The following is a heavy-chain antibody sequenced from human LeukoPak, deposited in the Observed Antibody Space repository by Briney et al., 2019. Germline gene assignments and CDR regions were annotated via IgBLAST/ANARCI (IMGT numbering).Heavy chain of an antibody. V-gene: IGHV3-48*03. CDR2: ISSSGSTI. CDR3: ARVFGDKFDY. J-gene: IGHJ4*02. D-gene: IGHD3-10*02. Sequence: GGSLRLSCAASGFTFSSYEMNWVRQAPGKGLEWVSYISSSGSTIYYADSVKGRFTISRDNAKNSLYLQMNILRAEDTAVYYCARVFGDKFDYWGQGTLVTVSS. CDR1: GFTFSSYE.